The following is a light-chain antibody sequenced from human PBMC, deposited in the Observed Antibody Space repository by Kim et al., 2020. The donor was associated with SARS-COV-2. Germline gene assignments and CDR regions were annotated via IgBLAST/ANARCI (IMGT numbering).Light chain of an antibody. CDR1: SSDVGRYNL. CDR3: CSYAGSSTWV. Sequence: GPPHTLSFPGSSSDVGRYNLVPWYPQHPGKAPKLMIYEDSKRPSGVSNRFSGSKSGNTASLTISGLQAEDEADYYCCSYAGSSTWVFGGGTQLTVL. CDR2: EDS. J-gene: IGLJ3*02. V-gene: IGLV2-23*01.